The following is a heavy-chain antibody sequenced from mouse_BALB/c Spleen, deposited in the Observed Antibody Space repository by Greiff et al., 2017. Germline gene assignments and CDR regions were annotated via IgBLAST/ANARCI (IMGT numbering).Heavy chain of an antibody. J-gene: IGHJ4*01. V-gene: IGHV3-1*02. CDR1: GYSITSGYS. Sequence: DVKLVESGPDLVKPSQSLSLTCTVTGYSITSGYSWHWIRQFPGNKLEWMGYIHYSGSTNYNPSLKSRISITRDTSKNQFFLQLNSVTTEDTATYCCSRREARATYAMDYWGQGTSVTVSS. CDR3: SRREARATYAMDY. D-gene: IGHD3-1*01. CDR2: IHYSGST.